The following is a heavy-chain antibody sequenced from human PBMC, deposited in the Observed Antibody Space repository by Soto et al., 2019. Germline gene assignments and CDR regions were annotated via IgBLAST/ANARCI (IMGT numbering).Heavy chain of an antibody. Sequence: QGQLVQSGAEVKKPGSSVKVPCKASGGTFSSYAISWVRQAPGQGLGWMGGIIPIFGTANYSQKFQARVTITADESTSRAYLALRGLRSEDTAVYYFARGGEVPPYYYYYGMDVLGQGTTVPGAS. V-gene: IGHV1-69*01. CDR3: ARGGEVPPYYYYYGMDV. CDR2: IIPIFGTA. CDR1: GGTFSSYA. D-gene: IGHD1-26*01. J-gene: IGHJ6*02.